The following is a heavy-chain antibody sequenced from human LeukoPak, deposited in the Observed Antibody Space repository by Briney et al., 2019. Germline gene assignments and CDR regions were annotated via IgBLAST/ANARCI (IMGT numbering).Heavy chain of an antibody. Sequence: GESLKISCKGSGYSFTSYWIGWVCQMPGKGLEWMGIIYPGDSDTRYSPSFQGQVTISADKSISTAYLQWSSLKASDTAMYYCARSTPRIAAAGYYYYYGMDVWGQGTTVTVSS. CDR2: IYPGDSDT. CDR3: ARSTPRIAAAGYYYYYGMDV. V-gene: IGHV5-51*01. J-gene: IGHJ6*02. CDR1: GYSFTSYW. D-gene: IGHD6-13*01.